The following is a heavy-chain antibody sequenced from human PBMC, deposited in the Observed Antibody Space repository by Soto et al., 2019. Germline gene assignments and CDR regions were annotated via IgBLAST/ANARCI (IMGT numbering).Heavy chain of an antibody. Sequence: ASVKVSCKASGYTLTSYGISWVRQAPGQGLEWMGWISAYNGNTNYAQKLQGRVTMTTDTSTSTAYMELRSLRSDGTAVYYCARAERITMIVVVVDDAFDIWGQGTMVTVSS. J-gene: IGHJ3*02. CDR1: GYTLTSYG. V-gene: IGHV1-18*01. CDR3: ARAERITMIVVVVDDAFDI. D-gene: IGHD3-22*01. CDR2: ISAYNGNT.